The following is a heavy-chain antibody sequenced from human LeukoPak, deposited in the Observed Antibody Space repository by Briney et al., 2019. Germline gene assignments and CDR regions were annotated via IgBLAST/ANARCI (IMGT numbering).Heavy chain of an antibody. D-gene: IGHD4-17*01. CDR2: ISWNSGSI. J-gene: IGHJ4*02. Sequence: DRSLRLSCAASGFTFDDYAMHWVRQAPGKGLEWVSGISWNSGSIGYADSVKGRFTISRDNAKNSLYLQMNSLRAEDTALYYCAKDSYGDYSWYFDYWGQGTLVTVSS. CDR3: AKDSYGDYSWYFDY. V-gene: IGHV3-9*01. CDR1: GFTFDDYA.